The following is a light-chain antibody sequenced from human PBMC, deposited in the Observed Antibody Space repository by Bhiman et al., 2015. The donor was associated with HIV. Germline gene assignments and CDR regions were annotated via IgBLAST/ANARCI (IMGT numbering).Light chain of an antibody. V-gene: IGLV2-23*02. J-gene: IGLJ1*01. Sequence: QSALTQPASVSGSPGQSITISCTGTSSDVGGYNFVSWYQHHPGKAPKLMISDVSKRPSGVSNRFSGSKSGNTASLTISGLQSEDEADYYCCSYAGSNTYVFGTWDQGHRP. CDR2: DVS. CDR3: CSYAGSNTYV. CDR1: SSDVGGYNF.